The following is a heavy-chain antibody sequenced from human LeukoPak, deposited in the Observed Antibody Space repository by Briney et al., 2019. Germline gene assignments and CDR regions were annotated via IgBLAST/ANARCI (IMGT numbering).Heavy chain of an antibody. CDR1: GYTFTSYG. Sequence: ASVKVSCKASGYTFTSYGISWVRQAPGQGLEWMGWISAYNGNTNYAQKLQGRVTMTTDTSTSIAYMELRSLRSDDTAVYYCARAGIAAADAHWFDPWGQGTLVTVSS. CDR3: ARAGIAAADAHWFDP. D-gene: IGHD6-13*01. CDR2: ISAYNGNT. V-gene: IGHV1-18*01. J-gene: IGHJ5*02.